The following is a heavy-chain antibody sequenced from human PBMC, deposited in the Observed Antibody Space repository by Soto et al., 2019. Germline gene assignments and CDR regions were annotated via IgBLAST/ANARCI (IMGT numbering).Heavy chain of an antibody. J-gene: IGHJ6*02. Sequence: SVKVSCKASGGTFSSYAISWVRQAPGQGLEWMGGIIPIFGTANYAQKFQGRVTITADESTSTAYMELSSLRSEDTAVYYCASARSDIGGSSFGRRLDVWGQGTTVTVSS. CDR2: IIPIFGTA. D-gene: IGHD3-16*01. CDR1: GGTFSSYA. V-gene: IGHV1-69*13. CDR3: ASARSDIGGSSFGRRLDV.